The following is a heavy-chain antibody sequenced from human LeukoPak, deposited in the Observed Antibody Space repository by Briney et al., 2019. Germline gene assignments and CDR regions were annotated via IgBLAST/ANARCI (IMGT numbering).Heavy chain of an antibody. CDR2: ITWSGGRT. Sequence: GGSLRLSCAASGFTFSSYAMSWVRQAPGKGPEWVSGITWSGGRTYYADSVKDRFTISRGNSNNTLYLQMNSLRAEDTAMYYCAKRDYSDSSTYAPLFDYWGQGTLVTVSS. V-gene: IGHV3-23*01. D-gene: IGHD3-22*01. CDR3: AKRDYSDSSTYAPLFDY. J-gene: IGHJ4*02. CDR1: GFTFSSYA.